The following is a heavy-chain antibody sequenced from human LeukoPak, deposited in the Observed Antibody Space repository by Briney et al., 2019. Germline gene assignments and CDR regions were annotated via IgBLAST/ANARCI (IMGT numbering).Heavy chain of an antibody. J-gene: IGHJ4*02. V-gene: IGHV4-61*02. CDR2: IYTSGST. Sequence: SETLSLTCTVSGGSISSGSYYWSWIRQPAGKGLGWIGRIYTSGSTNYNPSLKSRVTISVDTFKNQFSLKLSSVTAADTAVYYCARRNYSSGWYHSFDYWGQGTLVTVSS. D-gene: IGHD6-19*01. CDR3: ARRNYSSGWYHSFDY. CDR1: GGSISSGSYY.